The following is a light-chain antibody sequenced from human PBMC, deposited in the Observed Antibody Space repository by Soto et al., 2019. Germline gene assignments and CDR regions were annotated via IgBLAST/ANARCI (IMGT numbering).Light chain of an antibody. CDR1: QNSDRW. Sequence: EIQMTKSPVALPASVGDTVTITFRASQNSDRWVAWYQQKSGKAPKILIYPASSLETGVPSRFSGSGSGTEFTPTISILQPDDFASYCCQHYNSYGTFGQGTKVDI. J-gene: IGKJ1*01. V-gene: IGKV1-5*01. CDR3: QHYNSYGT. CDR2: PAS.